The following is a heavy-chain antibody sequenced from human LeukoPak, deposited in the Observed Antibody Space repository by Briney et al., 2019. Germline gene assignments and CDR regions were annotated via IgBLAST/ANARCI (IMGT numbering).Heavy chain of an antibody. CDR1: GGPISSYY. J-gene: IGHJ4*02. Sequence: PSETLSLTCTVSGGPISSYYWSWIRQPPGKGLEWIGYIYYSGRTNYNPSLKSRVTISVDTSKNQFSLKLSSVTAADTAVYYCATIRTVGYCSSTSCYAEGPFDYWGQGTLVTVSS. CDR2: IYYSGRT. CDR3: ATIRTVGYCSSTSCYAEGPFDY. V-gene: IGHV4-59*01. D-gene: IGHD2-2*01.